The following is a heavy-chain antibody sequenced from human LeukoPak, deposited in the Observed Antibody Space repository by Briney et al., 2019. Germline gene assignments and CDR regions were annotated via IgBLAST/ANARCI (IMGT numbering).Heavy chain of an antibody. J-gene: IGHJ4*02. D-gene: IGHD1-14*01. CDR1: GFTFNTYW. Sequence: GGSLRLSCAASGFTFNTYWMHWVGQSPGKGPVWVPRITNDGRTTFYADSVKGRFTISRDNAKNTLYLQMNSLRGEDTAVYYCARDQDGPGPTIDYWGQGTLVTVSS. CDR3: ARDQDGPGPTIDY. V-gene: IGHV3-74*01. CDR2: ITNDGRTT.